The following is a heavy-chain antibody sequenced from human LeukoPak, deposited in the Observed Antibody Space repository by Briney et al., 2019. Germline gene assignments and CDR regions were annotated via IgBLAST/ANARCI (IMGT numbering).Heavy chain of an antibody. CDR2: ISYSGSP. Sequence: PSETLSLTCTVSGDSISGNNYYWAWIRQPPGKGLEWIGSISYSGSPYYNPSLKSRVTISVDTSRNQFSLKLSSVTAADTAVYYCARGPHCSSTSCYSEYFHHWGQGTLVTVSS. J-gene: IGHJ1*01. D-gene: IGHD2-2*01. CDR1: GDSISGNNYY. CDR3: ARGPHCSSTSCYSEYFHH. V-gene: IGHV4-39*07.